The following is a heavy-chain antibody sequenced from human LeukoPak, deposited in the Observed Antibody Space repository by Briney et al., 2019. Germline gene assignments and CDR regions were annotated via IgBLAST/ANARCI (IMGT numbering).Heavy chain of an antibody. V-gene: IGHV3-74*01. CDR2: IQYDGSTT. D-gene: IGHD2-15*01. J-gene: IGHJ3*02. CDR1: GDSISSRNYY. Sequence: AETLSLTCTVSGDSISSRNYYWGWIRQPPGKGLEWVARIQYDGSTTNYADSVKGRFTISRDNAKKTLYVQMNSLRAEDTAVYYCARALVAGVTLNALDIWGQGTMVTVSS. CDR3: ARALVAGVTLNALDI.